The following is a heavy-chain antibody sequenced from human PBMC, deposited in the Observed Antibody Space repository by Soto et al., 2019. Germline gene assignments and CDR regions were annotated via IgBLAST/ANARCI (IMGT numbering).Heavy chain of an antibody. Sequence: QVQLQESGPGLVKPSQTLSLTCTVSGGSISSGGYYWIWIRQHPGKGLEWIGYIYYSGSTYYNPSLKSRVTISVDTSKNQFSLKLSSVTAADTAVYYCARGNPYYYDSSGYYGDAFDIWGQGTMVTVSS. CDR2: IYYSGST. CDR3: ARGNPYYYDSSGYYGDAFDI. CDR1: GGSISSGGYY. D-gene: IGHD3-22*01. J-gene: IGHJ3*02. V-gene: IGHV4-31*03.